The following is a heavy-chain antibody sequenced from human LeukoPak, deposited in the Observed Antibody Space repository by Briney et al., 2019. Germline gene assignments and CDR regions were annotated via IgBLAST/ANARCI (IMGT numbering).Heavy chain of an antibody. Sequence: SETLSLTCTVSGGSISSYYWSWIRQPAGKGLEWIGRIYTSGSTNYNPSLKSRVTMSVDTSKNQFSLKLSSVTAADTAVYYCARVRSSSWPPRGWFDPWGQGTLVTVPS. V-gene: IGHV4-4*07. CDR1: GGSISSYY. D-gene: IGHD6-13*01. CDR2: IYTSGST. CDR3: ARVRSSSWPPRGWFDP. J-gene: IGHJ5*02.